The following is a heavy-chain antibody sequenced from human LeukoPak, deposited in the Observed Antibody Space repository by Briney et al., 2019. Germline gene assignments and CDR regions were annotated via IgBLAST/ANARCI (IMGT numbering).Heavy chain of an antibody. V-gene: IGHV1-69*02. J-gene: IGHJ5*02. D-gene: IGHD3-22*01. CDR2: IIPILGIA. CDR3: ATCPGGDYDSSGYYVDWFDP. Sequence: ASVKVSCKASGGTFSSYTISWVRQTPGQGLEWMGRIIPILGIANYAQKFQGRVTITADKSMSTAYMELSSLRSEDTAVYYCATCPGGDYDSSGYYVDWFDPWGQGTLVTVSS. CDR1: GGTFSSYT.